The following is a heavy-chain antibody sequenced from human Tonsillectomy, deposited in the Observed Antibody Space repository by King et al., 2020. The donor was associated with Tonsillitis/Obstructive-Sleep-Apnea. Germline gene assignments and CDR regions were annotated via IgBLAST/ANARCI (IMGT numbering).Heavy chain of an antibody. D-gene: IGHD3-3*01. V-gene: IGHV3-23*01. CDR3: AKDLNYDFWSGYYGYFDY. J-gene: IGHJ4*02. CDR2: ISGSGDRT. CDR1: GFTFSSCA. Sequence: VQLLESGGGLVQPGGSLRLSCAASGFTFSSCAMSLVRQAPGKGLDGVSAISGSGDRTYYADRVKGRFTISRDNSKNTLYLQVNSLRAEDTAVYYCAKDLNYDFWSGYYGYFDYWGQGTLVTVSS.